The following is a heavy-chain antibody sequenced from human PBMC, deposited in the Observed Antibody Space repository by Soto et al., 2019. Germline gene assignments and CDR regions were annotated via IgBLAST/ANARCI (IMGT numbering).Heavy chain of an antibody. CDR3: AKALSPGGGWRRGGMDV. D-gene: IGHD2-15*01. CDR1: GFTFSSYG. Sequence: GSLRLSCAASGFTFSSYGMHWVRQAPGKGLEWVAVISYDGSNKYYADSVKGRFTISRDNSKNTLYLQMNSLRAEDTAVYYCAKALSPGGGWRRGGMDVWGQGTTVTVSS. J-gene: IGHJ6*02. CDR2: ISYDGSNK. V-gene: IGHV3-30*18.